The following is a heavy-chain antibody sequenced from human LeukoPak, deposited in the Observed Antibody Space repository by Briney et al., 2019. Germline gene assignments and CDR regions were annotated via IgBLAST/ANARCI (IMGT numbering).Heavy chain of an antibody. CDR1: GGTFSSYA. D-gene: IGHD3-16*01. CDR2: IIPIFGTA. V-gene: IGHV1-69*05. Sequence: SVKVSCKASGGTFSSYAINWVRQAPGQGLEWMGRIIPIFGTANFAQKFQGRVTITTDESTSTAYMGLSSLRSEDTAVYYCAISPRSALDWFDPWGQGTLVTVSS. CDR3: AISPRSALDWFDP. J-gene: IGHJ5*02.